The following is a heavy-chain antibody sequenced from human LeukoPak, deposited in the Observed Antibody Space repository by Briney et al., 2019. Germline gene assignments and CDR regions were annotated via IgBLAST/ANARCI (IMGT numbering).Heavy chain of an antibody. V-gene: IGHV4-31*03. Sequence: SETLSLTCTVSGGSISSGGYYWSWIRQHPGKGLEWIGYIYYSVSTYYNPSLKSRVTISVDTSKNQFSLKLSSVTAADTAVYYCAKLKGQDLAFDIWGQGTMVTVSS. CDR1: GGSISSGGYY. D-gene: IGHD2-15*01. CDR2: IYYSVST. J-gene: IGHJ3*02. CDR3: AKLKGQDLAFDI.